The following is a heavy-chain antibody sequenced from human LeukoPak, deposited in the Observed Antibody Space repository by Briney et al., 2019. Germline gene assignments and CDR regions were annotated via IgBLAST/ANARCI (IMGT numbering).Heavy chain of an antibody. J-gene: IGHJ6*02. D-gene: IGHD2-15*01. CDR3: ARDRNPLYSYCYYGMDV. CDR2: AYYRSKWYN. CDR1: GGSVSSNSAA. Sequence: SQTLSLTCAISGGSVSSNSAAWNWIRQSPSRGLEWLGRAYYRSKWYNDYAVSVKSRITINPDTSKNQFSLQLNSVTPEDTAVYYCARDRNPLYSYCYYGMDVWGQGTTVTVSS. V-gene: IGHV6-1*01.